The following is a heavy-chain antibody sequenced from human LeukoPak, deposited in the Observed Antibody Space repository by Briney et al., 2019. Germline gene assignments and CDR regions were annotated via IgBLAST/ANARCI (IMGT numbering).Heavy chain of an antibody. Sequence: GASVKVSCKASGYTFTSYGISWVRQAPGQGLEWMGWISAYNGNTNYAQKLQGRVTMTTDTSTSTAYMELRSLRSDDTAVYYCARACRSSTSCYRSDFDYWGQGTLVTVSS. CDR1: GYTFTSYG. D-gene: IGHD2-2*02. CDR3: ARACRSSTSCYRSDFDY. CDR2: ISAYNGNT. V-gene: IGHV1-18*01. J-gene: IGHJ4*02.